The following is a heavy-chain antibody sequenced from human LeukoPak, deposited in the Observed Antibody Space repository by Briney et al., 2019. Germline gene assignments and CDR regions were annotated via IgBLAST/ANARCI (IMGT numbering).Heavy chain of an antibody. Sequence: PGGSLRLSCAASGFTFSSYGMHWVRQAPGKGLEWVAVISYDGSNKYYADSVKGRFTISRDNSKNTLYLQMNSLRAEDTAVYYCAKDRDYDILTGYSPCFDYWGQGTLVTVSS. CDR1: GFTFSSYG. CDR3: AKDRDYDILTGYSPCFDY. D-gene: IGHD3-9*01. V-gene: IGHV3-30*18. CDR2: ISYDGSNK. J-gene: IGHJ4*02.